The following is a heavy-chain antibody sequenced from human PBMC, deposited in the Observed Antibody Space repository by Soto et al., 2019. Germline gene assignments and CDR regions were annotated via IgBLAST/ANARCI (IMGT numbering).Heavy chain of an antibody. V-gene: IGHV1-18*03. J-gene: IGHJ4*02. D-gene: IGHD6-6*01. CDR1: GYTFTSYG. CDR3: ARDRRGSSRSGFDY. CDR2: ISAYNGNT. Sequence: QVQLVQSGAEVKKPGASVKVSCKASGYTFTSYGISWVRQAPGQGLEWTGWISAYNGNTNYAQKLQGRVTMTTDTSTSTVYMELRSLISDDMAVDYCARDRRGSSRSGFDYWGQGTLVSVSS.